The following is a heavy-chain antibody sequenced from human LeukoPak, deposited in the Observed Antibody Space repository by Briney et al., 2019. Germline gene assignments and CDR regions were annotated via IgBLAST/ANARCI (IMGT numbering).Heavy chain of an antibody. CDR2: IRYDGSNK. D-gene: IGHD5-12*01. CDR1: GFTFSSYG. Sequence: PGGSLRLSCAASGFTFSSYGMHWVRQGPGKGLEWVAFIRYDGSNKNYADSVKGRFTISRDNSKNTLYLQMNSLRAEDTAVYYCAKDLSGGYDYFDYWGQGTLVTVSS. J-gene: IGHJ4*02. CDR3: AKDLSGGYDYFDY. V-gene: IGHV3-30*02.